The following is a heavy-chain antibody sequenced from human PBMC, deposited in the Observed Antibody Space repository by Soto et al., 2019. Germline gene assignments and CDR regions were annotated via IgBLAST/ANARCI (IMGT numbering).Heavy chain of an antibody. CDR1: GFTFSSYA. Sequence: GGSLRLSCAASGFTFSSYAMNWVRQASGKGLEWVSVISGSGDRTYYADSVKGRFTISRDNSKNTLYLQMNSLRAEDTAEYYCAKALLMVYGVEYWGQGALVTVSS. CDR2: ISGSGDRT. CDR3: AKALLMVYGVEY. V-gene: IGHV3-23*01. D-gene: IGHD2-8*01. J-gene: IGHJ4*02.